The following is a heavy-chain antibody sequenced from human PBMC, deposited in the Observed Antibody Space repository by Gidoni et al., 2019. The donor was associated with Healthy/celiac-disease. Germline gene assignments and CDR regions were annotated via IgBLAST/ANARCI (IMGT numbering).Heavy chain of an antibody. Sequence: QVQLVQSGAEVKKPGSSVKVSCKESACTLSSYAISWVRQAPGQGLEWMGGIIPIFGTANYAQKFQGRVTITADESTSTAYMELSSLRSEDTAVYYCARTTADCCYYYYGMDVWGQGTTVTVSS. D-gene: IGHD2-21*02. CDR3: ARTTADCCYYYYGMDV. J-gene: IGHJ6*02. V-gene: IGHV1-69*12. CDR1: ACTLSSYA. CDR2: IIPIFGTA.